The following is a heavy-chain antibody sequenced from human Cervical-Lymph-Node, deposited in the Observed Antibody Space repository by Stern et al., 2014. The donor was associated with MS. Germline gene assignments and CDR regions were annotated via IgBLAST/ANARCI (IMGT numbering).Heavy chain of an antibody. CDR3: ARRGHGYMGIDY. CDR1: GYKFTNNW. CDR2: IYPGDSET. V-gene: IGHV5-51*03. D-gene: IGHD5-24*01. J-gene: IGHJ4*02. Sequence: EVQLVESGAEVKKPGESLRISCEVSGYKFTNNWIGWGRQMPGKGLEWKGIIYPGDSETRYSPSFQGQVTILVDKSNTTAYLQWSSLKASDTALYYCARRGHGYMGIDYWGQGTPVTVSS.